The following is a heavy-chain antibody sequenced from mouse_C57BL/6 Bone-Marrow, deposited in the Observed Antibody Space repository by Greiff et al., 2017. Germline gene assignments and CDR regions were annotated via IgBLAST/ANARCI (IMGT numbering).Heavy chain of an antibody. J-gene: IGHJ4*01. CDR1: GYTFTSYW. CDR3: ARSYYGNYFYYAMDY. CDR2: IHPSDSDT. Sequence: QVQLQQPGAELVKPGASVKVSCKASGYTFTSYWMHWVKQRPGQGLEWIGRIHPSDSDTNYNQKFKGKATLTVDKSSSTAYMQLSSLTTEDSAIYYCARSYYGNYFYYAMDYWGQGTSVTVSS. D-gene: IGHD2-1*01. V-gene: IGHV1-74*01.